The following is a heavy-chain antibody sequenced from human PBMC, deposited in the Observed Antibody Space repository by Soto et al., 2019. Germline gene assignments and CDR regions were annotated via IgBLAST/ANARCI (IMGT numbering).Heavy chain of an antibody. D-gene: IGHD3-16*01. V-gene: IGHV3-30*03. CDR1: GFTFSSYG. CDR2: ISYDSTNE. J-gene: IGHJ4*02. CDR3: ARDLYYDYSIYFGL. Sequence: QVRLVESGGGVVQPGGSLRLSCVGSGFTFSSYGLHWVRQAPGKGLEWVAVISYDSTNEIYADSAKGRFTISRDNSKNTLYLLMNSLKPDDTAVYYCARDLYYDYSIYFGLWGQGTVVTVSS.